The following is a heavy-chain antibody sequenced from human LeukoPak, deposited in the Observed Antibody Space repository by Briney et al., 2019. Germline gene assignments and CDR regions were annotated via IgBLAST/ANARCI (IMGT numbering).Heavy chain of an antibody. D-gene: IGHD3-22*01. J-gene: IGHJ4*02. CDR2: IKRDGSEK. V-gene: IGHV3-7*01. CDR1: GFTISSYW. CDR3: ATDDNSGSDY. Sequence: GGSLRLSCAASGFTISSYWMCWVRQAPGKGLEWVANIKRDGSEKYYVDSVKGRFTISRDNAKNSLYLQMNSLRAEDTAVYYCATDDNSGSDYWGQGTLVTVSS.